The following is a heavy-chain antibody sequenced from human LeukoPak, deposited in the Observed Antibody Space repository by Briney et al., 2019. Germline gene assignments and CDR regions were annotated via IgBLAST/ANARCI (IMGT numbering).Heavy chain of an antibody. J-gene: IGHJ5*02. D-gene: IGHD6-13*01. CDR3: ARETSIAAADSSWFDP. CDR1: GFTFSSYA. V-gene: IGHV3-30*04. CDR2: ISYDGSNK. Sequence: GRSLRLSCAAPGFTFSSYAMHWVRQAPGKGLEWVAVISYDGSNKYYADSVKGRFTISRDNSKNTLYLQMNSLRAEDTAVYYCARETSIAAADSSWFDPWGQGTLVTVSS.